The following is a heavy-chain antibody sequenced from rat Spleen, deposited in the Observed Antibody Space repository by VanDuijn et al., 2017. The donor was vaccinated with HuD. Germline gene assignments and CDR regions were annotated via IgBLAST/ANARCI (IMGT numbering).Heavy chain of an antibody. V-gene: IGHV5-31*01. CDR2: ISPRAYST. Sequence: EVQLVESGGGLVQPGRSLKLSCVASGFTFNNYWMTWIRQAPGKGLEWVASISPRAYSTYYRDSVKGRFTVSRDNTKNTLYLQMDNLRSEDTATYYCTRAGYLRDWYFDFWGPGTMVTVSS. D-gene: IGHD2-2*01. CDR1: GFTFNNYW. J-gene: IGHJ1*01. CDR3: TRAGYLRDWYFDF.